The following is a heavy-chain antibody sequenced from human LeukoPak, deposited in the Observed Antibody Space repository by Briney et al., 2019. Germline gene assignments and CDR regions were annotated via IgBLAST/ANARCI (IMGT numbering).Heavy chain of an antibody. CDR1: GYTFSSYG. D-gene: IGHD1-26*01. Sequence: ASVKVSCKASGYTFSSYGITWVRQAPGQGLEWMGWISAYSGKPNYAQNLQGRVTMTTDTSTSTAYMELRSLRFDDTAVYYCARGGPGAEILGFFNHGTFFDYWGQGALVTVSS. CDR2: ISAYSGKP. V-gene: IGHV1-18*01. CDR3: ARGGPGAEILGFFNHGTFFDY. J-gene: IGHJ4*02.